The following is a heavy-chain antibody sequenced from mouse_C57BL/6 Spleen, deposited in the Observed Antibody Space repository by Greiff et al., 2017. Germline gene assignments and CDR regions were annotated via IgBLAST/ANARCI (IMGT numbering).Heavy chain of an antibody. V-gene: IGHV1-82*01. D-gene: IGHD4-1*01. J-gene: IGHJ2*01. CDR1: GYAFSSSW. CDR2: IYPGDGDT. Sequence: VKLQESGPELVKPGASVKISCKASGYAFSSSWMNWVKQRPGKGLEWIGRIYPGDGDTNYNGKFKGKATLTADKSSSTAYMQLSSLTSEDSAVYFCARRANWDVYLDYWGQGTTLTVSS. CDR3: ARRANWDVYLDY.